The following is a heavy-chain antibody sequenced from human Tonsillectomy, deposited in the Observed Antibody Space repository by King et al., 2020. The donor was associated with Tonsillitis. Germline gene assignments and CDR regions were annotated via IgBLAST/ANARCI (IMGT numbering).Heavy chain of an antibody. J-gene: IGHJ6*03. CDR1: GGTFSSYA. Sequence: VQLVESGAEVKKPGSSVKVSCTASGGTFSSYAISWVRQAPGQGLEWMGGIIPILTSPNYAQKFQGRVTITADESTSSAYMELSGLRSEDTAVYYCAGGGDPIPYDYYYMDVWGKGTTVTVSS. CDR2: IIPILTSP. CDR3: AGGGDPIPYDYYYMDV. D-gene: IGHD3-16*01. V-gene: IGHV1-69*01.